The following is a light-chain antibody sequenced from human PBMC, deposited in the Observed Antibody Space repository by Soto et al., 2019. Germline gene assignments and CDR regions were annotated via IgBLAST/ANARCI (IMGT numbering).Light chain of an antibody. CDR1: QSVSSY. Sequence: EIVMTQSPATLSVSPGERATLSCRASQSVSSYLAWYQQKPGQAPRLLIYDASNRATGIPARFSGSGSGTDFTLTISSLEPEDFAVYYCQQRSNWLPRTFGQGTRLEIK. V-gene: IGKV3-11*01. CDR2: DAS. CDR3: QQRSNWLPRT. J-gene: IGKJ5*01.